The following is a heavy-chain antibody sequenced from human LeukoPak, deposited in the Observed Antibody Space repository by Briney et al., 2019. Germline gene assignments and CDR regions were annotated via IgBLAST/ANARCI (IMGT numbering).Heavy chain of an antibody. J-gene: IGHJ4*02. D-gene: IGHD3-10*01. CDR2: IYYSGST. Sequence: SETLSLTCTVSGGSISSYYWSWIRQPPGKGLEWIGYIYYSGSTNYNPSLKSRVTISVDTSKNQFSLKLSSVTAADTAVYYCARGILLWSGESAGFAYGGQGTRVTVSS. V-gene: IGHV4-59*08. CDR1: GGSISSYY. CDR3: ARGILLWSGESAGFAY.